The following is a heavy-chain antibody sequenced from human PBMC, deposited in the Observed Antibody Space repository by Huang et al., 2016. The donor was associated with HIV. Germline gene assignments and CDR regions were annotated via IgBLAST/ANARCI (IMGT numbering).Heavy chain of an antibody. CDR3: VRSTSGYYYRTDY. CDR2: IYPGDSDT. J-gene: IGHJ4*02. Sequence: EVQLAQSGPEVKKPGESLKISCKGSGFRFTNYWIGWVRPMPGKGLEWMGIIYPGDSDTKYSPSFQGQVTISADKSISTAYLQWSSLKASDTAMYYCVRSTSGYYYRTDYWGQGTLVTVSS. CDR1: GFRFTNYW. V-gene: IGHV5-51*01. D-gene: IGHD3-22*01.